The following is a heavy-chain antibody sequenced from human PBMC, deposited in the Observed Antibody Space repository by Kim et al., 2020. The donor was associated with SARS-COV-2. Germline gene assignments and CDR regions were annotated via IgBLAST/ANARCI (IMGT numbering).Heavy chain of an antibody. V-gene: IGHV7-4-1*02. CDR1: GYTFTSYA. Sequence: ASVKVSCKASGYTFTSYAMNWVRQAPGQGLEWMGWINTNTGNPTYAQGFTGRFVFSLDTSVSTAYLQISSLKAEDTAVYYCARDAEGSGSNNWFDPWGQGTLVTVSS. J-gene: IGHJ5*02. CDR2: INTNTGNP. D-gene: IGHD3-10*01. CDR3: ARDAEGSGSNNWFDP.